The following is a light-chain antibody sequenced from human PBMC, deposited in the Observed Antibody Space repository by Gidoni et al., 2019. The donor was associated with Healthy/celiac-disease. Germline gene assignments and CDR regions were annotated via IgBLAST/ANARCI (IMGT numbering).Light chain of an antibody. Sequence: EIVVTKSPATLSVSPGERATLSCRASQSVSSNLAWYQQKPGQAPRLLIYGASTRATGIPARFSGSGSGTAFTLTISSLQSEDFAVYYCQQYNNWPPWTFGQGTKVEIK. V-gene: IGKV3-15*01. J-gene: IGKJ1*01. CDR3: QQYNNWPPWT. CDR1: QSVSSN. CDR2: GAS.